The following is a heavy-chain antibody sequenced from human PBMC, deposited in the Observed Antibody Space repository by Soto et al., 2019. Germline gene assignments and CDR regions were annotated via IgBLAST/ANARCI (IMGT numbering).Heavy chain of an antibody. J-gene: IGHJ4*02. Sequence: QLQLQESGPGLVKPSETLSLTCTVSGGSISSSSYYWGWISQSPGKGLEWIGSIYYSGTTYYNPSLKSRVTISVETSKNQCSLKVSSVTAADTAVYYGTRHSNGMVRGWGQGTLVTVSA. V-gene: IGHV4-39*01. CDR2: IYYSGTT. D-gene: IGHD3-10*01. CDR1: GGSISSSSYY. CDR3: TRHSNGMVRG.